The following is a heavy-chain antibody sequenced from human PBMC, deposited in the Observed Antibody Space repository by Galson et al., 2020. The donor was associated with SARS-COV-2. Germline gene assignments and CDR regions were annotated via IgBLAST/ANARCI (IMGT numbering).Heavy chain of an antibody. CDR2: IIPIFGTA. V-gene: IGHV1-69*05. CDR1: GGTFSSYA. Sequence: ASVKVSCKASGGTFSSYAISWVRQAPGQGLEWMGGIIPIFGTANYAQKFQGRVTITTDESTSTAYMELSSLRSEDTAVYYCARALTMIVVDAPDYLNDAFDIWGQGTMVTVSS. CDR3: ARALTMIVVDAPDYLNDAFDI. J-gene: IGHJ3*02. D-gene: IGHD3-22*01.